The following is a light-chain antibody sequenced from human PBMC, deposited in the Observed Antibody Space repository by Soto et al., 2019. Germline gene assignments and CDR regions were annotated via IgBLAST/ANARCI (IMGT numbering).Light chain of an antibody. V-gene: IGLV2-14*03. CDR1: SSDVGGYDA. CDR2: DVS. J-gene: IGLJ2*01. CDR3: NSHTSRKIVV. Sequence: QSVLTQPASVSGSPGQSITISCTGTSSDVGGYDAVSWYQHHPGKAPKLMIYDVSNRPTGVSNRFSGSKSGNTASLTISGLQAEDEADYYCNSHTSRKIVVFGGGTKLTVL.